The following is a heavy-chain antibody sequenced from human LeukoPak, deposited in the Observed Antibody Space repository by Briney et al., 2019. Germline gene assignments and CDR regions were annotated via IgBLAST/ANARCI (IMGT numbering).Heavy chain of an antibody. Sequence: SVKVSCKASGGTFSSYAISWVRQAPGQGLEWMGGITPMFGTANYAQKFQGRVTITADESTSTAYMELSSLRSEDTAVYYCARVITIFGVVINYNWFDPWGQGTLVTVSS. D-gene: IGHD3-3*01. J-gene: IGHJ5*02. CDR2: ITPMFGTA. CDR1: GGTFSSYA. V-gene: IGHV1-69*13. CDR3: ARVITIFGVVINYNWFDP.